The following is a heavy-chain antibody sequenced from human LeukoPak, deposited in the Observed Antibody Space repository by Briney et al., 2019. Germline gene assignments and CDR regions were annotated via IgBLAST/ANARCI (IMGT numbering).Heavy chain of an antibody. V-gene: IGHV1-18*03. Sequence: GASVKVSCKASGYTFTSYGISWVRQAPGLGLEWMGWISTYHGNTNYAQKLQGRVTMTTDTSTSTAYMELRSLRSDDMAVYYCARDFGGYSYGYYMDVWGKGTTVTVSS. J-gene: IGHJ6*03. D-gene: IGHD5-18*01. CDR1: GYTFTSYG. CDR2: ISTYHGNT. CDR3: ARDFGGYSYGYYMDV.